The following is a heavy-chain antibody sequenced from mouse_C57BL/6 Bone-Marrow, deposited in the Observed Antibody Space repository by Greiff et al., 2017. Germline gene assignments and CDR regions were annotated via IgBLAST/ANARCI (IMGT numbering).Heavy chain of an antibody. CDR2: IYPSDSET. V-gene: IGHV1-61*01. D-gene: IGHD1-1*01. J-gene: IGHJ2*01. CDR1: GYTFTSYW. Sequence: QVQLQQPGAELVRPGSSVKLSCKASGYTFTSYWMDWVKQRSGQGLEWIGNIYPSDSETHYNQKFKDKATLTVDKSSSTAYMQLSSLTSEDSAVYYCARRITTVDYWGQGTTLTVSS. CDR3: ARRITTVDY.